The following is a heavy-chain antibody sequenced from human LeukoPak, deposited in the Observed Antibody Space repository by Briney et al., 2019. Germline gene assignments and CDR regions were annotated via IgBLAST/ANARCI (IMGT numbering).Heavy chain of an antibody. V-gene: IGHV5-51*01. D-gene: IGHD5-24*01. CDR3: ARVEMATKPTYYFDY. Sequence: GESLKISCKDSGYSFTSYWIGWVRQMPGKGLEWMGIIYPGDSYTIYNPSFQGQVTISADKSISTAYLQWSSLKASDTAIYYCARVEMATKPTYYFDYWGQGTLVTVSS. J-gene: IGHJ4*02. CDR1: GYSFTSYW. CDR2: IYPGDSYT.